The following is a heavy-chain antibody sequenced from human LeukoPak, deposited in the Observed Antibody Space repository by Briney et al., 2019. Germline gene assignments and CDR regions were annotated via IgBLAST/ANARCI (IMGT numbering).Heavy chain of an antibody. CDR3: ARGYAPFDP. V-gene: IGHV4-31*03. Sequence: SETLSLTCTVSGGSISSGGHYWSWIRQHPGKGLEWLGYIYDSGSTYYNPSLKSRITISMDTSKNQFSLKLTSVTAADTAVYYCARGYAPFDPWGQGTLVTVSS. CDR1: GGSISSGGHY. J-gene: IGHJ5*02. CDR2: IYDSGST. D-gene: IGHD5-12*01.